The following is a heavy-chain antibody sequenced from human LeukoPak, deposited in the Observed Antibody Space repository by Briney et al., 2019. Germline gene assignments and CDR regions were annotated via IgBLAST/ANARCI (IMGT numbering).Heavy chain of an antibody. V-gene: IGHV3-21*01. Sequence: GGSLRLSCAASGFTFSSYGMHWVRQAPGKGLEWVSSISSSSSYIYYADSVKGRFTISRDNAKNSLYLQMNSLRAEDTAVYYCARVMITFGGVIAPYAFDIWGQGTMVTVSS. CDR2: ISSSSSYI. J-gene: IGHJ3*02. CDR3: ARVMITFGGVIAPYAFDI. D-gene: IGHD3-16*02. CDR1: GFTFSSYG.